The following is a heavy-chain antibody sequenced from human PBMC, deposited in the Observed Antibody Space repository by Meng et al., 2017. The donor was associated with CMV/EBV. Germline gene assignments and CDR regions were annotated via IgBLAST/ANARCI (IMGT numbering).Heavy chain of an antibody. CDR2: INPNSGGT. D-gene: IGHD3-3*01. CDR3: ARDLKSFDFWSGYSNYYYYGMDV. V-gene: IGHV1-2*02. Sequence: ASVKVSCKASGYTFTGYYMHWVRQAPGQGLEWMGWINPNSGGTNYAQKFQCRVTMTRDTSISTAYMELSRLRSDDTAVYYCARDLKSFDFWSGYSNYYYYGMDVWGQGTTVTVSS. J-gene: IGHJ6*02. CDR1: GYTFTGYY.